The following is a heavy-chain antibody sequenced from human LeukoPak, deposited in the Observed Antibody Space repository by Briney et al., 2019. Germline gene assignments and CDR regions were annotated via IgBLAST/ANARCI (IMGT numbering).Heavy chain of an antibody. CDR1: GYTFTDYY. Sequence: ASVKVSCKASGYTFTDYYMHWVRQAPGQGLQWMGRINPSSGGTNYAQKFQGRVTMTRDKSINTAYMELGRLRSDDTAVHYCASGSYWTWGQGTLVTVSS. CDR2: INPSSGGT. V-gene: IGHV1-2*06. J-gene: IGHJ5*02. D-gene: IGHD1-26*01. CDR3: ASGSYWT.